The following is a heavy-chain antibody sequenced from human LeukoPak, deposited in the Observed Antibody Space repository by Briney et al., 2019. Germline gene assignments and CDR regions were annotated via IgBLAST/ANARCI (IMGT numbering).Heavy chain of an antibody. CDR1: GGSISSYY. CDR2: IYTSGST. V-gene: IGHV4-4*07. D-gene: IGHD3-22*01. Sequence: PSETLSLTCTVSGGSISSYYWSWIRQPAGTGLEWIGRIYTSGSTNYNPSLKSRVTISVDKSKNQFSLKLSSVTAADTAVYYCAREGSITMIVAGAFDIWGQGTMVTVSS. J-gene: IGHJ3*02. CDR3: AREGSITMIVAGAFDI.